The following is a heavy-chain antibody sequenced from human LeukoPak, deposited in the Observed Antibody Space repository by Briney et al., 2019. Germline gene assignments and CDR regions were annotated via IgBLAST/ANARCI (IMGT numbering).Heavy chain of an antibody. J-gene: IGHJ5*02. CDR3: ARLYYYGSGSYS. CDR2: INSDGSEG. V-gene: IGHV3-7*03. CDR1: GFTFSGFW. Sequence: GGSLRLSCAVSGFTFSGFWMSWSRQAPGKGLEWVASINSDGSEGYYADVVKGRFTISRDNAKNSLYLQINSLRAEDTAVYYCARLYYYGSGSYSWGQGTLVTVSS. D-gene: IGHD3-10*01.